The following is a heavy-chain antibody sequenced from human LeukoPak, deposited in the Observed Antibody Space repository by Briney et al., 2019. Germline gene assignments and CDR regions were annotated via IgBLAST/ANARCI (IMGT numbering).Heavy chain of an antibody. CDR1: GYTFTGYY. Sequence: ASVKVSCKASGYTFTGYYMHWVRQAPGQGLEWMGLINPSGGSTRYAQKFQGRVTMTRDMSTSTAYMELRSLRSDDTAVYYCAREEHEDAFDIWGQGTMVTVSS. J-gene: IGHJ3*02. CDR3: AREEHEDAFDI. CDR2: INPSGGST. D-gene: IGHD1/OR15-1a*01. V-gene: IGHV1-46*01.